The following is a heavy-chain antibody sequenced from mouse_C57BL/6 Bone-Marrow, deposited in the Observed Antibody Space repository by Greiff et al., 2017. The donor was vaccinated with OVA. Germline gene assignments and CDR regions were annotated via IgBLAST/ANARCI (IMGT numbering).Heavy chain of an antibody. CDR1: GYTFTSYW. CDR3: DTWYFDV. CDR2: IHHSDSAP. Sequence: QVQLQQPGAELVQPGASVKVSCTASGYTFTSYWMHWVKQVPGQGLEWFGRIHHSDSAPNYNQTFTGNATLTVHKSASTAYMQTSSLTSEDSDVYYCDTWYFDVWGTGTTVTVSS. J-gene: IGHJ1*03. V-gene: IGHV1-74*01.